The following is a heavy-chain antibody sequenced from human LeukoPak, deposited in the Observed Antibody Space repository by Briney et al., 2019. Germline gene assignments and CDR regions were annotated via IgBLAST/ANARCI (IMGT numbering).Heavy chain of an antibody. CDR2: IIPILGIA. CDR1: GGTFSSYA. CDR3: ARDDAYVWGSYRPIAAEYFQH. Sequence: SVKVSCKASGGTFSSYAISWVRQAPGQGLEWMGRIIPILGIANYAQKFQGRVTITADKSTSTAYMELSSLRSEDTAVYYCARDDAYVWGSYRPIAAEYFQHWGQGTLVTVSS. V-gene: IGHV1-69*04. J-gene: IGHJ1*01. D-gene: IGHD3-16*02.